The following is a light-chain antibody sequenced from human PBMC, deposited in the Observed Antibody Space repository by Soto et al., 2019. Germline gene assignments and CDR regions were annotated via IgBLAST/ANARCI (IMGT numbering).Light chain of an antibody. V-gene: IGKV3-20*01. J-gene: IGKJ2*01. CDR2: GAS. Sequence: EIVLTQSPGTLSLSPGERATLSCRASQSVSSSYLGWYQQTPGQAPRFLIYGASSRATGIPDRFSGSGSGTDFTLTISRLEPEDFAVYYCQQYGSSPYTFGHGTKLEIK. CDR1: QSVSSSY. CDR3: QQYGSSPYT.